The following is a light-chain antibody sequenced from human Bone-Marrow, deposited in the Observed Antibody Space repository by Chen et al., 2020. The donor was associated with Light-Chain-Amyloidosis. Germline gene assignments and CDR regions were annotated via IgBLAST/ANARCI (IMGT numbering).Light chain of an antibody. CDR3: MQALQTPRT. CDR1: QSLLHFNGYNY. CDR2: LGS. J-gene: IGKJ5*01. V-gene: IGKV2-28*01. Sequence: DIVMTQSPLSLPVTPGEPASISCRSSQSLLHFNGYNYLDWYLQKPGQSPQLLIYLGSNRASGVPDRFSGSGSGTDFTLKISRVEAEDVGVYYCMQALQTPRTFGQGTRLDIK.